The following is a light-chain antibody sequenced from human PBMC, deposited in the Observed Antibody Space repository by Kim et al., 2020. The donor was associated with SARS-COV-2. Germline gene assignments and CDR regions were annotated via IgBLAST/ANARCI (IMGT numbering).Light chain of an antibody. Sequence: QPVLTQSPSASASLGASVKLTCTLSSGHSNYAIAWHQQQAEKGPRYLMKINSDGSHSKGDGIPDRFSGSSSGAERCLTISSLQSEDEADYYCQTWDTGIRLFGGGTQLTVL. V-gene: IGLV4-69*01. CDR2: INSDGSH. CDR3: QTWDTGIRL. CDR1: SGHSNYA. J-gene: IGLJ2*01.